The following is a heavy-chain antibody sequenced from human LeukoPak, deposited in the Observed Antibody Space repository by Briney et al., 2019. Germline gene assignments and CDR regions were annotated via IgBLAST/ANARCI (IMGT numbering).Heavy chain of an antibody. CDR3: ARGQGSGSSWAFDY. J-gene: IGHJ4*02. Sequence: SETLSLTCTVSGGSIRSYYWSWIRQPPGKGLEWIGYIHYSESTTYNPSLKNRVTISADPSKHQLSLSLSSVTAADTAVYYCARGQGSGSSWAFDYWGQGTLVTVSS. CDR2: IHYSEST. D-gene: IGHD1-26*01. V-gene: IGHV4-59*01. CDR1: GGSIRSYY.